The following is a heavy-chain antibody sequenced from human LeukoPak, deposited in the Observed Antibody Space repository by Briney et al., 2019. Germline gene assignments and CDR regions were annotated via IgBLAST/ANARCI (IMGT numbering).Heavy chain of an antibody. CDR3: ARGAGTTLSHFDY. D-gene: IGHD1-1*01. CDR1: EFTVSSNY. Sequence: GGSLRLSCAASEFTVSSNYMSWVRQAPGKGPEWVSVIYSDGRTHYADSVKGRFTISRQSSKNTLHLQMNSLRAEDTAVYYCARGAGTTLSHFDYWGQGTLVSVSS. V-gene: IGHV3-53*04. J-gene: IGHJ4*02. CDR2: IYSDGRT.